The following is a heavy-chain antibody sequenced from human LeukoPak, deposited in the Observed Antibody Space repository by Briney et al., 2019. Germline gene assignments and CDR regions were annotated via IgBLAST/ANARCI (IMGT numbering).Heavy chain of an antibody. V-gene: IGHV4-59*08. CDR3: ARLSSVYSSASN. D-gene: IGHD6-19*01. CDR1: GGSISSYY. J-gene: IGHJ4*01. CDR2: IYYSGST. Sequence: SETLSLTCTVSGGSISSYYWSWIRQPPGKGLEWIGYIYYSGSTNYNPSLKSRVTISVDTSKNQFSLKLSSVTAADTAIYYCARLSSVYSSASNWGQGNLVNVSS.